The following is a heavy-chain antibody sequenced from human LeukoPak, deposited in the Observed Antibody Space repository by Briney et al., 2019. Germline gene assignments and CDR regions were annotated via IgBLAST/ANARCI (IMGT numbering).Heavy chain of an antibody. D-gene: IGHD3-16*01. J-gene: IGHJ4*02. V-gene: IGHV3-7*01. CDR1: GFTSSSYW. CDR2: IKQDGSEK. CDR3: ARDWGSGSGTIFDY. Sequence: GGSLRLSCAASGFTSSSYWMTWVRQAPGKGLEWVANIKQDGSEKYYVDSVKGRFTISRDNAKNSLYLQMNSLRAEDTAVYYCARDWGSGSGTIFDYWGQGTQVTVSS.